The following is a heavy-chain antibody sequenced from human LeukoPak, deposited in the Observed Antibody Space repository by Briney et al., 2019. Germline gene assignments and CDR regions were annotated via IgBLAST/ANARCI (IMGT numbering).Heavy chain of an antibody. CDR1: SGAISGYY. J-gene: IGHJ2*01. CDR3: ARGPTSVEFRIWYFDL. CDR2: IYYSGST. V-gene: IGHV4-4*07. D-gene: IGHD1-1*01. Sequence: PSETVPLTCSVSSGAISGYYWSWIRRPAGNGLEWIGRIYYSGSTNYNPSLKTRVTMSVDASKKQFSLTLSSMTAADTAVYYCARGPTSVEFRIWYFDLWGRGTLVTVSS.